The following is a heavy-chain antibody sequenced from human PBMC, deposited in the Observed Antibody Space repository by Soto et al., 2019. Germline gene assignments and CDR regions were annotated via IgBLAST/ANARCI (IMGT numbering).Heavy chain of an antibody. D-gene: IGHD5-12*01. CDR3: AKRFYREEDGYNFFDS. CDR2: ISGRGGST. J-gene: IGHJ4*02. Sequence: EVQLLESGGGLVQPGGSLRLSCSASGFTFSNCAMSWVRQAPGKGLEWVSTISGRGGSTYYADSVKGRLTISRDNSKNTLFIQMNSLRAEDTAVYYCAKRFYREEDGYNFFDSWGQGTLVTVSS. V-gene: IGHV3-23*01. CDR1: GFTFSNCA.